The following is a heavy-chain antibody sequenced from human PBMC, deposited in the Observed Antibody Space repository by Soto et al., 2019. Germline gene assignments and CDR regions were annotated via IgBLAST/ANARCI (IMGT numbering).Heavy chain of an antibody. CDR3: ARGQEYSSSWTPTSYYYGMDV. J-gene: IGHJ6*02. V-gene: IGHV1-69*01. D-gene: IGHD6-13*01. CDR2: IIPIFGTA. Sequence: QVQLVQSGAEVKKPGSSVKVSCKASGGTFSSYAISWVRQAPGQGLEWMGGIIPIFGTANYAQKFQGRVTFTVDETTSTAYMELSNQRSEDTAVYYCARGQEYSSSWTPTSYYYGMDVWGQGTTVTVSS. CDR1: GGTFSSYA.